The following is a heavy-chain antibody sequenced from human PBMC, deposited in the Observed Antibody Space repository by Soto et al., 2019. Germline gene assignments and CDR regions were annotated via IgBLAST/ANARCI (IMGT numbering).Heavy chain of an antibody. CDR3: GRGSPHNTSPGSD. V-gene: IGHV1-18*01. CDR1: GYIFSNYG. CDR2: ISAYNGNT. Sequence: ASVKVSCKASGYIFSNYGIIWVRQAPGQGLEWMGWISAYNGNTNYTQKLQGRVTMTTDTSTNTAYMELTSLRSDDTAVYYCGRGSPHNTSPGSDWAQGTLVTVSS. J-gene: IGHJ4*02. D-gene: IGHD1-20*01.